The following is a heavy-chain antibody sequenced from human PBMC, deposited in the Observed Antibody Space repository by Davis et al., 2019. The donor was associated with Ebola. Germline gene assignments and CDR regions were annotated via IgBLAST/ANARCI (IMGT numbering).Heavy chain of an antibody. CDR3: ARDPNPYDFWNEYYEEGGLDV. J-gene: IGHJ6*02. CDR2: IKQDGSEK. CDR1: GFTFSSYW. Sequence: PGGSLRLSCAASGFTFSSYWMSWVRQAPGKGLEWVANIKQDGSEKYYVDSVKGRFTISRDNDKNSLSLQMNGLRAEDTAVYYCARDPNPYDFWNEYYEEGGLDVWGQGTTVTVSS. D-gene: IGHD3-3*01. V-gene: IGHV3-7*01.